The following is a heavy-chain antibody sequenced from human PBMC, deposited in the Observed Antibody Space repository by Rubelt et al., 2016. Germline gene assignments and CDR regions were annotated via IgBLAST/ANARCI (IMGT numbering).Heavy chain of an antibody. CDR1: GFPFSGSP. J-gene: IGHJ4*02. D-gene: IGHD3-16*01. V-gene: IGHV3-23*01. CDR2: ISKRGDNT. CDR3: ARGYGSIMIGPEW. Sequence: GGSLRLSCAASGFPFSGSPMNWIRQAPGKGPEWVSSISKRGDNTYYADSVKGRFTISRDKSKNTVSLQMDSLRAEDTAVYYCARGYGSIMIGPEWWGQGTLVTVSS.